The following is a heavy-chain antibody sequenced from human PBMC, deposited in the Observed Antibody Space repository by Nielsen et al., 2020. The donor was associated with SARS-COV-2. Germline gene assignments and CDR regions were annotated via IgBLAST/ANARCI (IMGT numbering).Heavy chain of an antibody. Sequence: SLKISCAASGFTFDDYAMHWVRQAPGKGLEWVSGISWNSGSIGYADSVKGRFTISRDNSKNTLYLQMNSLRAEDTAVYYCAKDNSGYYGENWFDPWGQGNLVTVSS. D-gene: IGHD3-22*01. CDR3: AKDNSGYYGENWFDP. CDR1: GFTFDDYA. V-gene: IGHV3-9*01. J-gene: IGHJ5*02. CDR2: ISWNSGSI.